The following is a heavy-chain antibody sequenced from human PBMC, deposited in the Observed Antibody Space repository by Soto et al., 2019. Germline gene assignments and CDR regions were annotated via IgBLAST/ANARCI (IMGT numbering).Heavy chain of an antibody. CDR3: ARAAGWFDP. Sequence: QVQLVESGGGLVQPGGSLRLSCAASGFSFSDYYMTWIRQTPGKGLEWVSYITNSGGKKDYADSVKGRFTISRDNAKSFLYLHMNSLRAEDTAVYYCARAAGWFDPWGQGTLVTVSS. J-gene: IGHJ5*02. CDR2: ITNSGGKK. V-gene: IGHV3-11*01. CDR1: GFSFSDYY.